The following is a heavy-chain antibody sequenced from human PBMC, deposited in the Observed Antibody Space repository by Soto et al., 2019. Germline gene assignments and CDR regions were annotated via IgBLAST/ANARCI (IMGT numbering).Heavy chain of an antibody. V-gene: IGHV4-30-4*01. J-gene: IGHJ2*01. Sequence: QVQLQESGPGLVKPSETLSLTCTVSGGSISGGGYYWSWIRQPPGKGLEWIGYTYDSGSTYYNPSLKSRISISVDTSKNQFSLRLTSVTAADTAVYYCVREIIPLTTDWYFDLWGRGTLVTVSS. D-gene: IGHD4-17*01. CDR2: TYDSGST. CDR1: GGSISGGGYY. CDR3: VREIIPLTTDWYFDL.